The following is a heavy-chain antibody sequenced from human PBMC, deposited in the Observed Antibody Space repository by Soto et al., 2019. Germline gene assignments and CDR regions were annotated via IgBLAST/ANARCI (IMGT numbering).Heavy chain of an antibody. D-gene: IGHD2-2*01. CDR1: GFTFSTYW. CDR2: IKQDGSEK. Sequence: EVQLVESGGGLVQPGGSLRLSCAASGFTFSTYWMSWVRQAPGNGLEWVANIKQDGSEKYYVDSVKGRFTISRDNAKNSLYLQMNSLRAEDTAVYYCARDPNIVVVPAATYYYYGMDVWGQGTTVTVSS. V-gene: IGHV3-7*04. J-gene: IGHJ6*02. CDR3: ARDPNIVVVPAATYYYYGMDV.